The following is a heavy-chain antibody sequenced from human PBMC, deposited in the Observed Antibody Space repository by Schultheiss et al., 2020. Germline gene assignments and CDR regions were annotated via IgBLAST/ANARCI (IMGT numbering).Heavy chain of an antibody. CDR2: ISGSGGTT. D-gene: IGHD3-10*01. J-gene: IGHJ4*02. Sequence: GGSLRLSCAVSGFTVSSDSMNWVRQAPGKGLKWVSAISGSGGTTYYADSVKGRLTISRDNSKNTLYLQMSSLRAEDTAVYYCARPVRGVLDYWGQGTLVTVSS. CDR1: GFTVSSDS. CDR3: ARPVRGVLDY. V-gene: IGHV3-48*01.